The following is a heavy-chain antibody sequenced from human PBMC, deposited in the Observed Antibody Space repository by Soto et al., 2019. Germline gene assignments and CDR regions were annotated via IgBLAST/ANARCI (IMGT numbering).Heavy chain of an antibody. CDR1: GFTFSDYY. V-gene: IGHV3-11*01. Sequence: GGSLRLSCAASGFTFSDYYMSWIRQAPGKGLEWVSYISSSGSTIYYADSVKGRFTISRDNAKNSLYLQMNSLRAEDTAVYYCARVWGTRRELSLYVGYWGQGTLVTVSS. J-gene: IGHJ4*02. D-gene: IGHD3-16*02. CDR3: ARVWGTRRELSLYVGY. CDR2: ISSSGSTI.